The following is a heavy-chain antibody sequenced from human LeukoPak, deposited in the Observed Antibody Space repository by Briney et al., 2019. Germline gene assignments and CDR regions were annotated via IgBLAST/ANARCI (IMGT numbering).Heavy chain of an antibody. V-gene: IGHV1-69*02. CDR2: IIPILNIT. CDR1: GVTFSSYT. Sequence: SVKVSCKASGVTFSSYTISRVRQAPGQGLEWMGRIIPILNITDYAQNFQGRVTLTADKSTSTAYMELSTLRSEDTAVYYCAKDGVVVVATSVYYCYYGMDVWGQGTTVTVSS. D-gene: IGHD2-2*01. CDR3: AKDGVVVVATSVYYCYYGMDV. J-gene: IGHJ6*02.